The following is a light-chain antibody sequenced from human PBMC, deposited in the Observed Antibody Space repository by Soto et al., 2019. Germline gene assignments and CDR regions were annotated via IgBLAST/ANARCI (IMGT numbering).Light chain of an antibody. Sequence: EVVLTQSPGTLSLSPGERATLSCRASESVSSSYLAWYQQKPGQAPRLLICGASSRATGVPDRFSGSGSGTDFTLTISRLEPEDLAVYYCQHYGSSPLFIFGPGTKVGIK. CDR1: ESVSSSY. J-gene: IGKJ3*01. CDR3: QHYGSSPLFI. V-gene: IGKV3-20*01. CDR2: GAS.